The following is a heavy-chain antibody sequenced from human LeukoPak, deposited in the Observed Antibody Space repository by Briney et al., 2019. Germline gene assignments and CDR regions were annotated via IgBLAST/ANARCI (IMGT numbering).Heavy chain of an antibody. CDR3: ARGNTGYSSAWGRDFDY. V-gene: IGHV3-66*01. D-gene: IGHD6-19*01. CDR2: LYSGGDT. Sequence: GGSLRLSCAASGLSVSGHYMSWVRQAPGKGLEWVSVLYSGGDTYYADSVKGRFTISRDTSKNTLYPQMNGLRAEDMALYYCARGNTGYSSAWGRDFDYWGQGTLVTVSS. CDR1: GLSVSGHY. J-gene: IGHJ4*02.